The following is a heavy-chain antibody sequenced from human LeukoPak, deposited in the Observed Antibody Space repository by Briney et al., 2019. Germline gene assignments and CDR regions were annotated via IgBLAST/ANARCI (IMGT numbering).Heavy chain of an antibody. Sequence: ASVKVSCKASGYTFTGYYVHWLRQAPGQGLTRMGWINPNSGGTDYAQQYQGRVTLTRDTSISTVYMELSSLTSDDSAVYCCARAFFNSGFDYWGQGTLVTVSS. D-gene: IGHD3-3*02. V-gene: IGHV1-2*02. CDR2: INPNSGGT. CDR1: GYTFTGYY. J-gene: IGHJ4*02. CDR3: ARAFFNSGFDY.